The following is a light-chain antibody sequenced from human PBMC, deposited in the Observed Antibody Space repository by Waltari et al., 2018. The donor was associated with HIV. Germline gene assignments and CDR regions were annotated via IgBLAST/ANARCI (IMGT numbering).Light chain of an antibody. CDR2: EVS. CDR1: SSDAGGYNY. Sequence: QSALTQPAPVHGSPAQSSTISCPGTSSDAGGYNYVSSYPQHPGKPPKLMIYEVSNRPSGVSNRFSGSKSGNTASLTICGLQAEDEADYYCSSYTSSSTPYVFGTGTKVTVL. CDR3: SSYTSSSTPYV. J-gene: IGLJ1*01. V-gene: IGLV2-14*01.